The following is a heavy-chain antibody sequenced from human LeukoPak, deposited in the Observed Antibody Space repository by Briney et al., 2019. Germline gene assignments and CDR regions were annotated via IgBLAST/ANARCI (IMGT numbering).Heavy chain of an antibody. V-gene: IGHV3-9*01. CDR1: GFTFDDYA. D-gene: IGHD6-19*01. CDR3: ARIAVAGIDY. CDR2: ISWNSGSI. Sequence: PGGSLRLSCAASGFTFDDYAMHWVRQAPGKGLEWVSGISWNSGSIGYADSVKGRFTISRDNAKNSLYLQMNSLRAEDSAVYYCARIAVAGIDYWGQGTLVTVSS. J-gene: IGHJ4*02.